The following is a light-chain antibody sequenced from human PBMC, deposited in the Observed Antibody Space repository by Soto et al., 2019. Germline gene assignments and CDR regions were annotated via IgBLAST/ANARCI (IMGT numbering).Light chain of an antibody. CDR1: SGDVGGYNY. V-gene: IGLV2-14*01. Sequence: QSALTQPASVSGSPGQSITISCTGTSGDVGGYNYVSWYQQHPGKAPKLMIYDVSNRPSGVSNRFSGSKSGNTASLTISGLQAEDEADYYCSSYTTGSTWVFGGGTKLTVL. CDR3: SSYTTGSTWV. CDR2: DVS. J-gene: IGLJ3*02.